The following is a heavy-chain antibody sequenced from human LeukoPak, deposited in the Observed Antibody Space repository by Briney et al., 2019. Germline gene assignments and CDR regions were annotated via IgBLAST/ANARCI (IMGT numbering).Heavy chain of an antibody. V-gene: IGHV4-4*07. D-gene: IGHD3-3*01. Sequence: SETLSLTCTVSGGSISSYYWSWLRQPAGKGLEWLGRIYTSGSTNYNPSLKSQVTMSVDTSKNQFSLKLSSVTAADTAVYYCARGYYDFWSGPPLRARLNAFDIWGQGTMVTVSS. CDR3: ARGYYDFWSGPPLRARLNAFDI. CDR2: IYTSGST. J-gene: IGHJ3*02. CDR1: GGSISSYY.